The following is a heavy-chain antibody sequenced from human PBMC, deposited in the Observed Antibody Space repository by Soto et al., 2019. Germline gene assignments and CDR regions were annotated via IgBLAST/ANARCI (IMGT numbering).Heavy chain of an antibody. CDR3: ATSVHTAMVAPFDY. V-gene: IGHV4-34*01. J-gene: IGHJ4*02. CDR2: INHSGGT. CDR1: SGSFSDYY. Sequence: SETLSLTCAVYSGSFSDYYWNWIRQPPGKGLEWLGEINHSGGTNYNPSLKKRISISVDTPKNQISLKLSSLTAADTGIYYCATSVHTAMVAPFDYWGPGTLVT. D-gene: IGHD5-18*01.